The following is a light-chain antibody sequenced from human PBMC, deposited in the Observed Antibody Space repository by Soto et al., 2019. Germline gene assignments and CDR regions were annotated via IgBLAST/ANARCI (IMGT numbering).Light chain of an antibody. V-gene: IGLV1-47*01. CDR3: AAWDDSLSGVV. Sequence: QAVVAQPPSASGTPGQRVTISCSGSSSNIGSNYVYWYQQLPGTAPKLLIHRNNQRPSGVPDRFSGSKSGTSVSLAISGLRSEDEADYYCAAWDDSLSGVVFGGGTKVTVL. CDR1: SSNIGSNY. J-gene: IGLJ2*01. CDR2: RNN.